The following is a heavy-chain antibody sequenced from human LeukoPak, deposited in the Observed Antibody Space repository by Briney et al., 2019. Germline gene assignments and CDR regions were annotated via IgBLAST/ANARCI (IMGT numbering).Heavy chain of an antibody. Sequence: KPGGSLRLSCAASGFTFSSYSMNWVRQAPGKGLEWVSSISSRSSYIYYADSVKGRFTISRDDAKNSLNLQMYSLRAEDTAVYYCARVLAAAGTLHFDHWGQGVLVSVSS. V-gene: IGHV3-21*01. D-gene: IGHD6-13*01. J-gene: IGHJ4*02. CDR1: GFTFSSYS. CDR3: ARVLAAAGTLHFDH. CDR2: ISSRSSYI.